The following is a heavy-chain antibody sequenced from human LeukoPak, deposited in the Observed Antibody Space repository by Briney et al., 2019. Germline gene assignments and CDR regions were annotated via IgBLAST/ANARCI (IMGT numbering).Heavy chain of an antibody. V-gene: IGHV1-18*01. CDR2: INAYNGNT. Sequence: ASVKVSCKASGYTFTSYGISWVRQAPGQGLEWMGWINAYNGNTNYAQKLQGRVTMTTDTSTSTAYMELRSLRSDDTAVYYCARDGGYCSSTSCYRGVHDYWGQGTLVTVSS. CDR1: GYTFTSYG. J-gene: IGHJ4*02. D-gene: IGHD2-2*02. CDR3: ARDGGYCSSTSCYRGVHDY.